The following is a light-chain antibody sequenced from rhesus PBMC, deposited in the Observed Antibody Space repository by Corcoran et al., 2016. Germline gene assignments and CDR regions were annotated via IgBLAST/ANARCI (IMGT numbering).Light chain of an antibody. CDR3: QQDYNTPFT. J-gene: IGKJ3*01. V-gene: IGKV1-94*01. CDR1: QVINKE. Sequence: DIQMTKSPSSLSASVGDRVTVTCRARQVINKELSWYQQKQGKAPTLRIYDATRLHTGVSSRFSGGGSGTDLTLTISSLQPEGVAPYYCQQDYNTPFTFGPGTKLPIK. CDR2: DAT.